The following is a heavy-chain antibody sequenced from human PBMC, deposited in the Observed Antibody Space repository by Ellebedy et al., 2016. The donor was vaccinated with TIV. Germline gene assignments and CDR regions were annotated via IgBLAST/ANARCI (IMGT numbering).Heavy chain of an antibody. CDR3: ARDNRIQLWLGWFDP. CDR1: RYTFTSYD. Sequence: ASVKVSCKASRYTFTSYDINWVRQATGQGLEWMGWMNPNSGNTGYSQKFQGRVTMTRNTSISTAYMELSSLRSEDTAVYYCARDNRIQLWLGWFDPWGQGTLVTVSS. V-gene: IGHV1-8*01. CDR2: MNPNSGNT. J-gene: IGHJ5*02. D-gene: IGHD5-18*01.